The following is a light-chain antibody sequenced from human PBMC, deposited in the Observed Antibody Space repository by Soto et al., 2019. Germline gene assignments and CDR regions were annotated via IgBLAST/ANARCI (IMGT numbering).Light chain of an antibody. CDR1: QRISSY. Sequence: DIQMTQSPSSLSASVGDSVTITCRASQRISSYLNWYQQKPGKAPKLLIYAASSLQSGDPSRFSGSGSGTDFTLTISSLQPEDFATYYCHQSYRTLYTFGQVTKLEI. J-gene: IGKJ2*01. CDR3: HQSYRTLYT. CDR2: AAS. V-gene: IGKV1-39*01.